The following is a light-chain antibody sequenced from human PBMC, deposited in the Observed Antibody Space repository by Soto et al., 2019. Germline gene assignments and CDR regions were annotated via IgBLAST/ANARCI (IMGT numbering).Light chain of an antibody. CDR2: GAS. Sequence: EIVMTQSPATLSVSPGERATLSCRASQSVSSNLAWYQQKPGQAPRLLIYGASTRATGIPARFSGSGSGTEFTLTISSLQSEDFAVYSCQQFSNWPYTFGQGTKVDIK. V-gene: IGKV3-15*01. CDR3: QQFSNWPYT. J-gene: IGKJ2*01. CDR1: QSVSSN.